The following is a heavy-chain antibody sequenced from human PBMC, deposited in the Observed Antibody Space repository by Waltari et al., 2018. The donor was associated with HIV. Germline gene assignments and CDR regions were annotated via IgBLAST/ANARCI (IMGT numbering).Heavy chain of an antibody. CDR3: ARAGSTYTAMPNY. V-gene: IGHV1-69*12. Sequence: QVQLVQSGAEVKKPGSSVKVSCKASGGTFTRYAISWVRQVPGQGLEWMGGIIPFFGTTNYAQKFQGRVTITADESTSTAYMELSSLRSEDTAVYYCARAGSTYTAMPNYWGQGTLVTVSS. CDR2: IIPFFGTT. D-gene: IGHD5-18*01. CDR1: GGTFTRYA. J-gene: IGHJ4*02.